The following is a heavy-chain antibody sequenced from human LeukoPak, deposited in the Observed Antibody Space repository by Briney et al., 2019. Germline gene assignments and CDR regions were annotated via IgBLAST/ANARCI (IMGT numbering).Heavy chain of an antibody. D-gene: IGHD2-15*01. V-gene: IGHV4-61*02. Sequence: PSETLSLTCTVSGGSFSSGSYYWGWLRQPAGKGLEWIGRIYTSGGTNYNPSLKSRVTISVDTSKNQFSLKLSSVTAADTAVYYCAREVGYCSGGSCPTGMDVWGQGTTVTVSS. CDR2: IYTSGGT. J-gene: IGHJ6*02. CDR3: AREVGYCSGGSCPTGMDV. CDR1: GGSFSSGSYY.